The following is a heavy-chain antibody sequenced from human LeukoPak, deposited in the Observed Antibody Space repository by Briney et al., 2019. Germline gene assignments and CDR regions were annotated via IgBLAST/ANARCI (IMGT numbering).Heavy chain of an antibody. CDR2: INQDGSIK. Sequence: GGSLRLSCAASGSTFSSHWIDWVRQAPGKGLEWVANINQDGSIKNFVDSVKGRFTLSRDNTKNSVYLEIKNLRAEDTAVYYCARNLGSQQFDYWGQGTLVTVSS. J-gene: IGHJ4*02. V-gene: IGHV3-7*01. CDR1: GSTFSSHW. D-gene: IGHD3-16*01. CDR3: ARNLGSQQFDY.